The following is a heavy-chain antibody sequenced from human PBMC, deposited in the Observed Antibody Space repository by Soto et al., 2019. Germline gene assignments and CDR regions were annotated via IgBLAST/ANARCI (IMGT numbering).Heavy chain of an antibody. Sequence: QVQLVQSGAEVKKPGSSVKVSCKASGGTLNKHAITWVRRAPGQGLEWLGGIIPMFGIPNYPQKFQGRVTITADDSTNTSQMEWHSLTSDDTAVYYCARGGTSGWFKGAYDFWGQGTMVTVSS. CDR1: GGTLNKHA. J-gene: IGHJ3*01. CDR2: IIPMFGIP. V-gene: IGHV1-69*01. D-gene: IGHD6-13*01. CDR3: ARGGTSGWFKGAYDF.